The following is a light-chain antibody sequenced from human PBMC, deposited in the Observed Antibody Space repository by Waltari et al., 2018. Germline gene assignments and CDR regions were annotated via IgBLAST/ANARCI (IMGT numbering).Light chain of an antibody. V-gene: IGKV1-5*03. J-gene: IGKJ1*01. CDR3: QQYNSYPWT. CDR1: QSISSC. CDR2: KAS. Sequence: DIQMTQSPSTLSASVGDRVTIPIRAIQSISSCLAWYQQKPGKAPKLLIYKASSLQSGVPSRFSGSGSGTEFTLTISSLQPDDFATYYCQQYNSYPWTFGQGTKVEIK.